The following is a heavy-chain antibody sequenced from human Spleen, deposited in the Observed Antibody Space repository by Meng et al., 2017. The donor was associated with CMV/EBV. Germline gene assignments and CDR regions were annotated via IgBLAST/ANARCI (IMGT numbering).Heavy chain of an antibody. V-gene: IGHV4-59*01. CDR3: ARNGDAYSFDI. CDR2: ITYTGST. D-gene: IGHD1-26*01. J-gene: IGHJ3*02. Sequence: SETLSLTCTVSGGSISSYYWSWIRQPPGKGLEWIGYITYTGSTNYNPSLKSRVTISLDTSKNQFSLKLNSVTAADTAMYYCARNGDAYSFDIWGQGTMVTVSS. CDR1: GGSISSYY.